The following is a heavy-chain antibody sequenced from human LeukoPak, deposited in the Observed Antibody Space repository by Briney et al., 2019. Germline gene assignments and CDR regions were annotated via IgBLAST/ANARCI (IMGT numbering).Heavy chain of an antibody. CDR2: IYYSGTT. V-gene: IGHV4-39*07. CDR1: GGSISSSDSY. J-gene: IGHJ4*02. Sequence: PSETLSLTCTVSGGSISSSDSYWGWIRQPPGKGLEWIGNIYYSGTTYYNPSLKSRVTISVDTSKNQFSLKLSSVTAADTAVYYCARDGLGELPFDYWGQGTLVTVSS. D-gene: IGHD1-26*01. CDR3: ARDGLGELPFDY.